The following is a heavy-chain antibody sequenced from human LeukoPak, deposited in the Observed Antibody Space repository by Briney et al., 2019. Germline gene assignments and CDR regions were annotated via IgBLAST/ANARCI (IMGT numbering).Heavy chain of an antibody. D-gene: IGHD1-1*01. CDR2: IHSDGSST. V-gene: IGHV3-74*01. CDR3: ARGNAHAFDI. Sequence: GGSLRLSCAASGFAFSNYWMHWVRQAPGKGLVWVSRIHSDGSSTTSADSVKGRFTISRDNAENTLYLQMNSLRAEDTAVYFCARGNAHAFDIWGQGTMVTVSS. J-gene: IGHJ3*02. CDR1: GFAFSNYW.